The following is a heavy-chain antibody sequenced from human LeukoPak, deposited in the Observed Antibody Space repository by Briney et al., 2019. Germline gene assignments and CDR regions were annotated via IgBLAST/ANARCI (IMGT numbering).Heavy chain of an antibody. CDR2: ISGNGGST. Sequence: GGSVRLSCAASGFTFSSYAMHWVRLAPGKGLEYVSAISGNGGSTYYANSVKGRFTISRDNSKNTLYLQMGSLRAEDMAVYYCARGDDSSGYYYSESMRVWFDPWGQGTLVTVSS. CDR3: ARGDDSSGYYYSESMRVWFDP. CDR1: GFTFSSYA. J-gene: IGHJ5*02. D-gene: IGHD3-22*01. V-gene: IGHV3-64*01.